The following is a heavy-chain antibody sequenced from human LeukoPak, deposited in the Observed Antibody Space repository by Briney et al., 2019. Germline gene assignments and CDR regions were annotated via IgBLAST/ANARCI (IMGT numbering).Heavy chain of an antibody. CDR3: ATGSRRISGGYYLVY. D-gene: IGHD1-26*01. J-gene: IGHJ4*02. Sequence: PSETLSITCTVSGGSISSYYWSWIRQPPGKGLEWIGYIYYSGSTNYNPSLKSRVTISVDTSKNQFSLKLSSVTAADTAVYYCATGSRRISGGYYLVYWGQGTLVTVSS. CDR1: GGSISSYY. CDR2: IYYSGST. V-gene: IGHV4-59*01.